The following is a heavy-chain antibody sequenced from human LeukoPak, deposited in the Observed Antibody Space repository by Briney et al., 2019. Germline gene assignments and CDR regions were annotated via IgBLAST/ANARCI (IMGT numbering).Heavy chain of an antibody. CDR1: GESFSNYY. CDR3: ARESSSSPDY. J-gene: IGHJ4*02. CDR2: INHSGST. Sequence: SETLSLTCAVYGESFSNYYWSWIRQPPGKGLEWIGEINHSGSTNYNPSLKSRVTISVDTSKNQFYLRLTSVTAADSAMYYCARESSSSPDYWGQGTLVTVSS. D-gene: IGHD6-6*01. V-gene: IGHV4-34*01.